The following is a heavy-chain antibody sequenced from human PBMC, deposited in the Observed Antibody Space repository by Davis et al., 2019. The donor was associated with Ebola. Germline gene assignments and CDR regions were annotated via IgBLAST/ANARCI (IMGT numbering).Heavy chain of an antibody. D-gene: IGHD3-22*01. Sequence: GESLKISCADSVITFSSYAMTWVRQAPGKGLEWVSAISGSGGTTYYAGSVKGRFTVSRDNSKKTMYLQMNSLRAEDTAVYYCAKDQRSETVVVVTPDYWGQGTLVTVSS. CDR1: VITFSSYA. V-gene: IGHV3-23*01. J-gene: IGHJ4*02. CDR3: AKDQRSETVVVVTPDY. CDR2: ISGSGGTT.